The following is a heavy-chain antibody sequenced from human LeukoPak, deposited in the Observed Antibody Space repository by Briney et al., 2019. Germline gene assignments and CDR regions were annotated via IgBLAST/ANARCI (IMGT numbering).Heavy chain of an antibody. D-gene: IGHD6-13*01. CDR2: IKSKTGGGTT. CDR3: TPRRSIAAN. Sequence: KTGGPLRLSCAASGFTFSNAWMSWVRQAPGKGLEWVGRIKSKTGGGTTGYAAPVKGRFTISRDDSKNTLYLQMNSLKTEDTAVYYCTPRRSIAANWGQGTLVTVSS. CDR1: GFTFSNAW. J-gene: IGHJ4*02. V-gene: IGHV3-15*01.